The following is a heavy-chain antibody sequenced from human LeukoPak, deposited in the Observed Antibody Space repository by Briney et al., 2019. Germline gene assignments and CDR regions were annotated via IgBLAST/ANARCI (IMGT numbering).Heavy chain of an antibody. V-gene: IGHV4-61*02. J-gene: IGHJ4*02. CDR1: GGSISSGSYY. CDR2: IYTSGRT. CDR3: AGNYYGSGSYYSEDRY. D-gene: IGHD3-10*01. Sequence: SETLSLTCTVSGGSISSGSYYWTWIRQPAGKGLEWMGRIYTSGRTDYNPSLKSRVTISVDTSKNQFSLKLSSVTAADTAVYYCAGNYYGSGSYYSEDRYWGQGTLVTVSS.